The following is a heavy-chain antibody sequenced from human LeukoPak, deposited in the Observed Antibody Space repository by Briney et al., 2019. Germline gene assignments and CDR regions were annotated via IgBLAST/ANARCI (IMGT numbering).Heavy chain of an antibody. CDR3: ARDDYGGRGEFDY. Sequence: GGSLRLSCAASGFTVSSNYMSWVRQAPGKGLEWVSIIYSGGSTFYADSVKGRFTISRDNSKNTLYLQMNSLRAEDTAVYYCARDDYGGRGEFDYWGQGTLVTVSS. J-gene: IGHJ4*02. CDR1: GFTVSSNY. V-gene: IGHV3-53*01. D-gene: IGHD4-23*01. CDR2: IYSGGST.